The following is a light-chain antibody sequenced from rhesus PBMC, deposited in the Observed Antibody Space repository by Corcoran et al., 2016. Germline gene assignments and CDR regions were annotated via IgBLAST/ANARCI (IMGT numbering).Light chain of an antibody. CDR3: QQYSSDPFT. J-gene: IGKJ3*01. V-gene: IGKV1-22*01. CDR1: QSISSW. CDR2: KAS. Sequence: DIQMTQSPSSLSASIGDTVTITCRASQSISSWLAWYQQKPGKGPKLLIYKASSVQSGVPSRFSGSGSGTDFTLTISSLQSEDFTTDYCQQYSSDPFTFGPGTKLDI.